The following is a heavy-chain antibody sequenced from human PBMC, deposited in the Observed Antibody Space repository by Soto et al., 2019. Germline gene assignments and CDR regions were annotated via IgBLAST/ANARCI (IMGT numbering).Heavy chain of an antibody. V-gene: IGHV3-23*01. D-gene: IGHD5-12*01. CDR3: AKNSAATIRVGYDY. CDR2: ITGNGGST. CDR1: GFTFSTYA. Sequence: EVQLLGSGGGLVQPGGSLRLSCAASGFTFSTYALSWVRQAPGKGLEWVSAITGNGGSTYYADSVNGRFTISRDNSKNTLYLQMNSLRAEDTAVYYCAKNSAATIRVGYDYWGQGTLVTVSS. J-gene: IGHJ4*02.